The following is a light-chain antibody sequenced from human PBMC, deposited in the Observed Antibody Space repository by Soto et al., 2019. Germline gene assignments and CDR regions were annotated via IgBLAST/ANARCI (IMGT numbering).Light chain of an antibody. Sequence: EVLMTQSPATLSVPPGERATLSCRASQSVSRKLAWYQQTRGQAPRLLIYGASTRATGVPARFSGSGSGTDFTLTISGLQSEDSAVYYCHRYNNWPHTFGQGTKVDIK. CDR3: HRYNNWPHT. CDR2: GAS. J-gene: IGKJ2*01. CDR1: QSVSRK. V-gene: IGKV3-15*01.